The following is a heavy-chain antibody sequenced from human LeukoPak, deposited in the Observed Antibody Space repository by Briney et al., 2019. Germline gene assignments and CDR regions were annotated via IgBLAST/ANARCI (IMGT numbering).Heavy chain of an antibody. Sequence: SETLSLTCAVSGGSISSGGYSWSWIRQPPGKGLEWIGYIYLSGSTYYNPSLKSRVTISVDRSKNQFSLKLSSVTAADTAVYYCARDYGYCSSTSCPHDAFDIWGQGTMVTVSS. D-gene: IGHD2-2*01. CDR3: ARDYGYCSSTSCPHDAFDI. J-gene: IGHJ3*02. CDR1: GGSISSGGYS. V-gene: IGHV4-30-2*01. CDR2: IYLSGST.